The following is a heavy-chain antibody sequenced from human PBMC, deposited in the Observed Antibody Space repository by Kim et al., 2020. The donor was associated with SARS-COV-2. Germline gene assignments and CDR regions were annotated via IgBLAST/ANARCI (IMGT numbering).Heavy chain of an antibody. CDR3: ARESSVNDFWSGDNAFDI. V-gene: IGHV4-4*07. Sequence: SETLSLTCTVSGGSISSYYWSWIRQPAGKGLEWIGRIYTSGSTNYNPSLKSRVTMSVDTSKNQFSLKLSSVTAADTAVYYCARESSVNDFWSGDNAFDIWGQGTMVTVSS. CDR1: GGSISSYY. D-gene: IGHD3-3*01. CDR2: IYTSGST. J-gene: IGHJ3*02.